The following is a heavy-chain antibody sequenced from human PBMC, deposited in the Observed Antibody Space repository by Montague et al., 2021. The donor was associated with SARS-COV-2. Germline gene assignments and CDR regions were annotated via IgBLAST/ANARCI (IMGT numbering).Heavy chain of an antibody. D-gene: IGHD3-16*02. Sequence: SLRLSCAASGFTFSNYDMSWVRQAPGKGPEWISYISTSAYTTSYAGSVKGRFTISRDNGKNSLYLQMNSLRVEDTAVYYFTRDYRRIVGDGLVIGGQGTRATVS. CDR1: GFTFSNYD. V-gene: IGHV3-48*03. CDR3: TRDYRRIVGDGLVI. J-gene: IGHJ3*02. CDR2: ISTSAYTT.